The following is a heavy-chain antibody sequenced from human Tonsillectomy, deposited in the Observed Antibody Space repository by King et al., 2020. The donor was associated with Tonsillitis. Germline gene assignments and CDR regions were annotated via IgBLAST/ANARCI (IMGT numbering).Heavy chain of an antibody. Sequence: QLQESGPGLVKPSQTLSLTCTVSGGSISSGSYYWSWIRQPAGKGLEWIGRIYTSGSTNYNPSLKSRVTISVDTSKNQFSLKLSSVTAADTAVYYCAREYLEGSGSYYNANWFDPWGQGTLVTVSS. V-gene: IGHV4-61*02. CDR3: AREYLEGSGSYYNANWFDP. CDR1: GGSISSGSYY. CDR2: IYTSGST. J-gene: IGHJ5*02. D-gene: IGHD3-10*01.